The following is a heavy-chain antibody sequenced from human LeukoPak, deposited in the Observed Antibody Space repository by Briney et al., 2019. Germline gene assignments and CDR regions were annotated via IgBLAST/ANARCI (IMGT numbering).Heavy chain of an antibody. J-gene: IGHJ4*02. CDR3: ATECGYSGYDSCEDY. CDR2: FDPEDGET. V-gene: IGHV1-24*01. D-gene: IGHD5-12*01. CDR1: GYTLTELS. Sequence: ASVKVSCKVSGYTLTELSMHWVRHAPGKGLEWMGGFDPEDGETINAQKFQGRVTMTEDTSTDTAYMELSSLRSEDTAVYYCATECGYSGYDSCEDYWGQGTLVTVSS.